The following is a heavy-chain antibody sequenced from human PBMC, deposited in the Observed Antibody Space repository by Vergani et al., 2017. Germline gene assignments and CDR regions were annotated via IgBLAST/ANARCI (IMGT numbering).Heavy chain of an antibody. CDR3: ARLFPAGIVVVPAAYDY. J-gene: IGHJ4*02. Sequence: EVQLVPSGAEVKKPGESLTISCKGSGYSFTSYWIGWVRQMPGKGLEWMGIIYPGDSDTRYSPSFQGQVTISADKSISTAYLQWSSLKASDTAMYYCARLFPAGIVVVPAAYDYWGQGTLVTVSS. V-gene: IGHV5-51*01. CDR1: GYSFTSYW. D-gene: IGHD2-2*01. CDR2: IYPGDSDT.